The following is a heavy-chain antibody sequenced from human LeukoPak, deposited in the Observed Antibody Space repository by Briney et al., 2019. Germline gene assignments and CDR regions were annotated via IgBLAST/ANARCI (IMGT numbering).Heavy chain of an antibody. CDR3: ARDYDFWSVYYMDV. V-gene: IGHV3-23*01. D-gene: IGHD3-3*01. CDR1: GFTFSSYA. Sequence: PGGSLRLSCAASGFTFSSYAMSWVRQAPGKGLEWVSAISGSGGSTYYADSVKGRFTISRDNSKNSLYLQMNSLRAEDTAVYYCARDYDFWSVYYMDVWGKGTTVTVSS. J-gene: IGHJ6*03. CDR2: ISGSGGST.